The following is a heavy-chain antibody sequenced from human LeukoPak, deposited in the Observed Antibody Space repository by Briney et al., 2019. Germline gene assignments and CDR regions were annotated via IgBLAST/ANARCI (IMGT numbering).Heavy chain of an antibody. J-gene: IGHJ4*02. CDR2: TYYSGSA. Sequence: PSETLSLTCTVSGGSISSYYWSWIRQPPGKGLEWIGYTYYSGSANYNPPLKSRVTMSVDTSKNQFSLRLNSVTAADTAVYYCARGGSRDGYNRPLDYWGQGTLVTVSS. CDR1: GGSISSYY. V-gene: IGHV4-59*01. D-gene: IGHD5-24*01. CDR3: ARGGSRDGYNRPLDY.